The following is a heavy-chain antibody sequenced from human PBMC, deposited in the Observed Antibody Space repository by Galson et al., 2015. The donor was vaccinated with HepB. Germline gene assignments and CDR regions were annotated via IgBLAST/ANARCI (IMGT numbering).Heavy chain of an antibody. Sequence: SVKVSCKASGYTFNTYYLHWVRQAPGQGPEWMAMINPNGGATAYSQKFQGRVTMTRDTSTTTVYMELSSLTSEDTAVYYCARGAYFSGSGSYSLFDFWGQGTPVTVSS. V-gene: IGHV1-46*02. CDR3: ARGAYFSGSGSYSLFDF. CDR1: GYTFNTYY. D-gene: IGHD3-10*01. CDR2: INPNGGAT. J-gene: IGHJ4*02.